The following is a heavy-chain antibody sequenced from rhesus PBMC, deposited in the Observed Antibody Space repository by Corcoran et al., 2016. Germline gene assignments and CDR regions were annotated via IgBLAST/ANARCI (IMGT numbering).Heavy chain of an antibody. CDR2: IDGDSGST. D-gene: IGHD3-22*01. J-gene: IGHJ4*01. CDR3: ARQRTGVIEAST. V-gene: IGHV4-65*01. CDR1: GGSISRSNW. Sequence: QVQLQESGPGLVKPSETLSLTCAVSGGSISRSNWWRWFRQSPGKGLEWIGYIDGDSGSTSYNPSLKSRVTISTDTSKNQFSLKLSSVTAADTAVYYCARQRTGVIEASTWGQGVLVTVSS.